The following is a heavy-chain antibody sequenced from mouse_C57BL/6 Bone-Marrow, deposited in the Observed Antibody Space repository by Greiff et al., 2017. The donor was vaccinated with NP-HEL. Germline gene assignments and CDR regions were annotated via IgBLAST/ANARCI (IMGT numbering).Heavy chain of an antibody. V-gene: IGHV1-19*01. J-gene: IGHJ4*01. D-gene: IGHD1-1*01. CDR2: INPYNGGT. Sequence: VQLQQSGPVLVKPGASVKMSCKASGYTFTDYYMNWVKQSHGKSLEWIGVINPYNGGTSYNQQFKGKATLTVDKSSSTAYMELNSLTSEDSAVYYCAKGYYGSSLYYAMDYWGQGTSVTVSS. CDR3: AKGYYGSSLYYAMDY. CDR1: GYTFTDYY.